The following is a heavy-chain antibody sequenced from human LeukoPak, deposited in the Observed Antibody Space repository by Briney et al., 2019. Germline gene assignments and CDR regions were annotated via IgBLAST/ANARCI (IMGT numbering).Heavy chain of an antibody. CDR2: ITASGTAM. CDR3: ASSGSYRFDY. Sequence: WVSHITASGTAMFYADSVKGRFTISGDNAKNSLYLQMNSLRDEDTAVYYCASSGSYRFDYWGQGTLVTVSS. V-gene: IGHV3-48*02. D-gene: IGHD1-26*01. J-gene: IGHJ4*02.